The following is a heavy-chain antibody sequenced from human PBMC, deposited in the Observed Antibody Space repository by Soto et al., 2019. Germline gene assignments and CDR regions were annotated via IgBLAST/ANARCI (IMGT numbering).Heavy chain of an antibody. CDR2: IYYSGST. CDR3: ARTPITVGEWFDP. Sequence: SETLSLTCTVSGGSISSGDYYWSWIRQPPGKGLEWIGYIYYSGSTYYNPSLKSRVTISGDTSKNQFSLKRSSVTAADKAVYYCARTPITVGEWFDPWGPRTLVAGSS. D-gene: IGHD3-16*01. J-gene: IGHJ5*02. CDR1: GGSISSGDYY. V-gene: IGHV4-30-4*01.